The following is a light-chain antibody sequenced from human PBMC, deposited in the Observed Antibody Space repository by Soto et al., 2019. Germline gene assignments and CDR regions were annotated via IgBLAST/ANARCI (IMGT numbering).Light chain of an antibody. Sequence: QSALTQPPSASGTPGQRVTISCSGTSFNIGSHTVNWYQQLPGTAPTLLIFSNNQRPSGVPDRFSGSKSGTSASLAVNGLQSEDEADYYCVAWDDSLNGPLFGGGTQLTVL. V-gene: IGLV1-44*01. J-gene: IGLJ3*02. CDR1: SFNIGSHT. CDR2: SNN. CDR3: VAWDDSLNGPL.